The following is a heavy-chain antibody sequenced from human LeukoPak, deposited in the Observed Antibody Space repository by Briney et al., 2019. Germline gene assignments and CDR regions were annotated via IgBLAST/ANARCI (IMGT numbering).Heavy chain of an antibody. CDR1: GFTFSSYA. CDR2: ISDSGGST. D-gene: IGHD6-6*01. J-gene: IGHJ4*02. Sequence: PGGSLRLSCAASGFTFSSYAMSWVRQAPGKGLEWVSAISDSGGSTYYADSVTGRFTISRDNSKNTLYLQMNGLRAEDTAVYYCARGPWQLAGGNLFSYFDYWGQGTLVTVSS. V-gene: IGHV3-23*01. CDR3: ARGPWQLAGGNLFSYFDY.